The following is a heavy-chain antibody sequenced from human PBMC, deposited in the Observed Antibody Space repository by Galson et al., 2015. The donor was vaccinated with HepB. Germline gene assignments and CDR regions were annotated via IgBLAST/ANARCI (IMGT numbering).Heavy chain of an antibody. V-gene: IGHV3-53*04. CDR2: IYTGGAT. CDR3: AREVSTSSNYFDY. D-gene: IGHD6-13*01. Sequence: SLRLSCAASGFTVSSNYMSWVRQAPGKGLEWVSVIYTGGATYYADSVKGRFTISRHNSKNTLYLQMNGLRDEDTAVYYCAREVSTSSNYFDYWGQGTLVTVSS. CDR1: GFTVSSNY. J-gene: IGHJ4*02.